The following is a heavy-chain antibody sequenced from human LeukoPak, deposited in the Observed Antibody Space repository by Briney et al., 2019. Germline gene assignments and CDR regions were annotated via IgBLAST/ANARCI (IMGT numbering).Heavy chain of an antibody. J-gene: IGHJ4*02. CDR3: ASSRGFWGGLDF. Sequence: SETLSLTCTVSGGSITSSGSFWGWIRQPPGKGLEWIGSIYYYGGSTNYNPSLRSRVTISVDTSKNQFSLKVTFVTAADTAVYYCASSRGFWGGLDFWGQGALVTVSS. V-gene: IGHV4-39*01. CDR2: IYYYGGST. D-gene: IGHD2-2*01. CDR1: GGSITSSGSF.